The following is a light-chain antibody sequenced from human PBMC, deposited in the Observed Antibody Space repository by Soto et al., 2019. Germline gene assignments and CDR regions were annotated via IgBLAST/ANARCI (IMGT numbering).Light chain of an antibody. CDR2: EVS. J-gene: IGLJ1*01. Sequence: QSVLTQPASVSGAPGQSITISCTGASRDVGTYNLVSWYQHHPGKAPKFMIYEVSKRPSGVPDRFSGSKSGNTASLTVSGLQPEDEAEYFCSSFVDGTSYVFGTGTKVTVL. V-gene: IGLV2-14*02. CDR3: SSFVDGTSYV. CDR1: SRDVGTYNL.